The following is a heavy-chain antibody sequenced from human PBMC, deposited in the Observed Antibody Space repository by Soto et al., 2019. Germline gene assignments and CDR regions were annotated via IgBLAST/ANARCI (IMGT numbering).Heavy chain of an antibody. J-gene: IGHJ6*02. V-gene: IGHV1-8*01. CDR1: GYTFTTYE. D-gene: IGHD3-10*01. CDR3: ARVGGQLFGDHGMDV. Sequence: QVQLVQSGAEVKKPGASVKVSCKASGYTFTTYEINWVRQVPGQGLEWMGWMSPSSGNTGYVDQFRGRVTMTRHPSMTTAYMELSSLRSEDTAVYYCARVGGQLFGDHGMDVWGQGTTVTVSS. CDR2: MSPSSGNT.